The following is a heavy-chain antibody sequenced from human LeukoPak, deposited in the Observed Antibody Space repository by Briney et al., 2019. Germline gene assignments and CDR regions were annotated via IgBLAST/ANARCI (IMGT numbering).Heavy chain of an antibody. CDR1: GFTFSSYS. CDR3: ARDEGHHLGYYYGMDV. CDR2: ISSSGSTI. V-gene: IGHV3-48*04. J-gene: IGHJ6*02. Sequence: GGSLRLSCAASGFTFSSYSMNWVRQAPGKGLEWVSYISSSGSTIYYADSVKGRFTISRDNAKNSLYLQMNSLRAEDTAVYYCARDEGHHLGYYYGMDVWGQGTTVTVSS.